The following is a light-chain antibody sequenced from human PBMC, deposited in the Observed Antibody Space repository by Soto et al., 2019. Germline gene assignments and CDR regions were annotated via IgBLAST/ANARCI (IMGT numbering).Light chain of an antibody. CDR1: SSDVGGYDY. Sequence: QSAPTQPASVSGSPGQSITISCTGTSSDVGGYDYVSWYQQHPGKAPKLMIYNVRNRPSGVSNRFSGSKAGNTASLTISGLQAEDEAAYYCSSYTSSSTVVFGGGTKLTVL. J-gene: IGLJ2*01. CDR3: SSYTSSSTVV. CDR2: NVR. V-gene: IGLV2-14*01.